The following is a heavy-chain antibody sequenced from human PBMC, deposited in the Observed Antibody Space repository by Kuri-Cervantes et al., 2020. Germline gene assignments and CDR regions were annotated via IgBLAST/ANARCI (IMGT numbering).Heavy chain of an antibody. CDR1: GGSISDSNYN. V-gene: IGHV4-39*07. Sequence: SETLSLTCTVSGGSISDSNYNWAWIRQPPGKGLEWIGSIYYSGSTYYNPSLRSRVTISVDTSKNQFSLRLSSVTAADTAVYYCAGDRLELGYTIGQTDYWGQGTLVTVSS. CDR2: IYYSGST. J-gene: IGHJ4*02. CDR3: AGDRLELGYTIGQTDY. D-gene: IGHD1-7*01.